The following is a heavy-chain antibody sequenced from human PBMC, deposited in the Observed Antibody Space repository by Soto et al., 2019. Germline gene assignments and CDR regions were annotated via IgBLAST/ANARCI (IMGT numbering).Heavy chain of an antibody. CDR2: IYYRGST. D-gene: IGHD6-13*01. CDR3: IKSSRTLGDY. Sequence: SETLSLTCTVSGGSISSYSWNWIRQPPGKGLERIGYIYYRGSTKYNPYPKGPFTIYRENSKNTMYLQLSSMRAEETAVYYEIKSSRTLGDYWGQGTLVTVSS. J-gene: IGHJ4*02. CDR1: GGSISSYS. V-gene: IGHV4-59*03.